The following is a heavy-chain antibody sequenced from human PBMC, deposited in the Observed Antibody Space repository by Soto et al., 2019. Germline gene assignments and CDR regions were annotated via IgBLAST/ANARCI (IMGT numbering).Heavy chain of an antibody. V-gene: IGHV1-18*01. CDR2: TVANNGYT. J-gene: IGHJ3*02. CDR3: ARCSGGNCYASYAFDI. Sequence: QVQLVQSGIEVKNPGASVKVSCKASGYAFTSFGISSVRQAPRQGLEWMGWTVANNGYTKYAQNLQGRVTLITDTSTSTADMELRSLMYDDTAVYYCARCSGGNCYASYAFDIWGQGTMVTVSS. CDR1: GYAFTSFG. D-gene: IGHD2-15*01.